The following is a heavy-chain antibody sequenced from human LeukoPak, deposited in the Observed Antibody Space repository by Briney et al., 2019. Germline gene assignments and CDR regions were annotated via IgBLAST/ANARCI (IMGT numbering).Heavy chain of an antibody. J-gene: IGHJ6*03. Sequence: GGSLRLSCAASGFTFSDYNMRWIRQAPGKGLEWVSSISRSGSTKYYADSVKGRFTISRDNAKNSLFLQMNSLRAEDTAVYYCAKGEIPTGGGYYYYYMDVWGKGTTVTISS. D-gene: IGHD1-14*01. CDR2: ISRSGSTK. CDR1: GFTFSDYN. CDR3: AKGEIPTGGGYYYYYMDV. V-gene: IGHV3-11*01.